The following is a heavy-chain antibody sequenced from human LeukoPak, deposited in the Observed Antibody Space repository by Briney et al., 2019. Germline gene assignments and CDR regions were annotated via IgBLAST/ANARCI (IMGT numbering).Heavy chain of an antibody. J-gene: IGHJ5*02. V-gene: IGHV4-34*01. D-gene: IGHD2-21*02. CDR3: ASLGGDGNWFDP. Sequence: SETLSLTCAVYGGSFSGYYWSWIRQPPGKGLEWIGEINHSGSTNYNPSLKSRVTISVDTSKNQFSLKLSSVTAADTAVYYCASLGGDGNWFDPWGQGTLITVSS. CDR2: INHSGST. CDR1: GGSFSGYY.